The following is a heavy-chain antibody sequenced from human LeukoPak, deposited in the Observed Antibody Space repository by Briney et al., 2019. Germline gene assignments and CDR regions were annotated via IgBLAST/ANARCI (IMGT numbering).Heavy chain of an antibody. CDR2: IWFDGSNK. D-gene: IGHD4-23*01. V-gene: IGHV3-33*01. CDR1: GFIFSNDA. J-gene: IGHJ4*02. CDR3: ARGRPHGNDY. Sequence: GGSLRLSCAASGFIFSNDAMHWVRQAPGKGLEWVAFIWFDGSNKHYADSVKGRFTISRDNSEDTLYLQMNSLRVEDTAVYYCARGRPHGNDYWGQGTLVTVSS.